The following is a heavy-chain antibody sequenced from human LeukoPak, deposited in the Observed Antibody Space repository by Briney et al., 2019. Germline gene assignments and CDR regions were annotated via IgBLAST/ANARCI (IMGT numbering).Heavy chain of an antibody. D-gene: IGHD3-22*01. CDR3: AKELDSSGYFDY. J-gene: IGHJ4*02. V-gene: IGHV3-23*01. CDR2: ISGSGGST. Sequence: GGSLRLSCAASGFTFSNYDMSWVRQAPGTGLEWVSGISGSGGSTYHADSVKGRFTISRDNSKNTLYLQMNSLRAEDTAVYYCAKELDSSGYFDYWGQGTLVTVSS. CDR1: GFTFSNYD.